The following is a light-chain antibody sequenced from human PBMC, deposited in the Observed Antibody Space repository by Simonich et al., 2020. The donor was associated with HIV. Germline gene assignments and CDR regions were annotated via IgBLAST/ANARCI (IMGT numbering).Light chain of an antibody. V-gene: IGLV2-14*03. CDR1: SSDGGGYNY. J-gene: IGLJ2*01. Sequence: QSALTQPRSVSGSPGQSVTISCTGTSSDGGGYNYVSWYQQHPVKAPKLMIYDVSKRPSGVSNRLSGSKSGNTASLTISGLQAEDEADYYCTSYTSSSTLVFGGGTKLTVL. CDR2: DVS. CDR3: TSYTSSSTLV.